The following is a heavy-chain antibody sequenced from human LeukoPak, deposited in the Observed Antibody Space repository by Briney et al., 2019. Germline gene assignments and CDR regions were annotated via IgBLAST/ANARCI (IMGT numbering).Heavy chain of an antibody. CDR2: ISAYSGNT. CDR3: ARDMATVQHQD. D-gene: IGHD4-17*01. V-gene: IGHV1-18*01. CDR1: GYIFTNYG. Sequence: GASVKVSCKASGYIFTNYGISWVRQAPGQGLEWMGWISAYSGNTNYVQKFQDRVTMTTDTSTRTAYMELRSLRSDDTAVYFCARDMATVQHQDWGQGTLVTVSS. J-gene: IGHJ4*02.